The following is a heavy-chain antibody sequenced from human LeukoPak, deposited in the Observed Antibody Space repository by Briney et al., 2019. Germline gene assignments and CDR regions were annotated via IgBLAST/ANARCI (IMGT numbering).Heavy chain of an antibody. CDR3: AREEQYYDILTGYYSYYYYYMDV. Sequence: ASVKVSCKASGYTFTGYYMHWVRQAPGQGLEWMGRINPNSGGTNYAQKFQGRVTMTRDTSISTAYMELSRLRSDDTVVYYCAREEQYYDILTGYYSYYYYYMDVWGKGTTVTVSS. D-gene: IGHD3-9*01. J-gene: IGHJ6*03. CDR2: INPNSGGT. CDR1: GYTFTGYY. V-gene: IGHV1-2*05.